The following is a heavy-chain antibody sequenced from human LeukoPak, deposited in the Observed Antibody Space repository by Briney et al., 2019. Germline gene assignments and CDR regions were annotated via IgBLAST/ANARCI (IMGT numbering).Heavy chain of an antibody. CDR3: ARILNYYDSSGYYYFFDY. J-gene: IGHJ4*02. V-gene: IGHV4-59*01. CDR2: IYYSGST. D-gene: IGHD3-22*01. CDR1: GGSISSYY. Sequence: SETLSLTCTVSGGSISSYYWSWIRQPPGRGLEWIGYIYYSGSTNYNPSLKSRVTISVDTSKNQFSLKLSSVTAADTAVYYCARILNYYDSSGYYYFFDYWGQGTLVTVSS.